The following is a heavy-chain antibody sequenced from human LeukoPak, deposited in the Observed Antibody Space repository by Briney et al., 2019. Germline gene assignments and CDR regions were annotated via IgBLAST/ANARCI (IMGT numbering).Heavy chain of an antibody. Sequence: ASVKVSCKASGYTFTSYDINWVRQATGQGLEWMGWMNPNSGNTGYAQKFQGRVTMIRNTSISTAYMELSSLRSEDTAVYYCARGVCPELFSYYYGSGSCHFDPWGQGTLVTVSS. CDR3: ARGVCPELFSYYYGSGSCHFDP. V-gene: IGHV1-8*01. CDR1: GYTFTSYD. D-gene: IGHD3-10*01. CDR2: MNPNSGNT. J-gene: IGHJ5*02.